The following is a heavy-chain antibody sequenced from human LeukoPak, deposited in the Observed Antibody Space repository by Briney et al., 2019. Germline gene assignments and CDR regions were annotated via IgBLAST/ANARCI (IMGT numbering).Heavy chain of an antibody. Sequence: GGSLRLSCAAPGFTFSSYGMHWVRQAPGKGLEWVAVIWYDGSNKYYADSVKGRFTISRDNSKNTLYLQMNSLRAEDTAVYYCARASTVTTTYYYYYGMDVWGQGTTVTVSS. D-gene: IGHD4-17*01. CDR3: ARASTVTTTYYYYYGMDV. CDR1: GFTFSSYG. CDR2: IWYDGSNK. V-gene: IGHV3-33*01. J-gene: IGHJ6*02.